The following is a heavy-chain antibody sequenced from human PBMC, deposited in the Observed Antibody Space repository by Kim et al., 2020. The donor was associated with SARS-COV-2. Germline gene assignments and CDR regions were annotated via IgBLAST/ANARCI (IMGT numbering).Heavy chain of an antibody. D-gene: IGHD2-21*02. CDR2: IHASGRT. CDR1: GGSFSSYY. Sequence: SETLSLICTVSGGSFSSYYWSWIRQSAGKGLEWIGRIHASGRTNYNPSLQSRLTMSVDTSKHQMSLKVSSVTAADTAMYYCARQVPGGDRRFDYWGQGILVTVSS. CDR3: ARQVPGGDRRFDY. J-gene: IGHJ4*02. V-gene: IGHV4-4*07.